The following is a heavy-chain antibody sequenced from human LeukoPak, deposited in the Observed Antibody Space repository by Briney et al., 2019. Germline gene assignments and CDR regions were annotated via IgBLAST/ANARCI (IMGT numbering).Heavy chain of an antibody. CDR2: ISWDSGSI. J-gene: IGHJ4*02. CDR3: AKDMYSSGWYYFDY. V-gene: IGHV3-9*03. Sequence: GGSLRLSCAASGFTFDDYAMHWVRQAAGKGLGWVSCISWDSGSIGYADSVKGPFTISRDNAKNSLYLQMNSLRAEDMALYYCAKDMYSSGWYYFDYWGQGTLVTVSS. D-gene: IGHD6-19*01. CDR1: GFTFDDYA.